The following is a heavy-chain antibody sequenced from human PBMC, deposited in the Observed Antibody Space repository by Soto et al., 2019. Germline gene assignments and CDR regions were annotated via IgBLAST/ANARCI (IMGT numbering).Heavy chain of an antibody. CDR2: ISYDGSNK. J-gene: IGHJ4*02. Sequence: TGGSLRLSCAASGFTFSSYGMHWVRQAPGKGLGWVAVISYDGSNKYYADSVKGRFTISRDNSKNTLYLQMNSLRAEDTAVYYWGIPITAGPPYYFCYRGQGTMVT. CDR3: GIPITAGPPYYFCY. D-gene: IGHD2-2*02. V-gene: IGHV3-30*03. CDR1: GFTFSSYG.